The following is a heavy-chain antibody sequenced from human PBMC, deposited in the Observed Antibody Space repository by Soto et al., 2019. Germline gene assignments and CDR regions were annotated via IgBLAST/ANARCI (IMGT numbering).Heavy chain of an antibody. CDR1: GGTFSSYA. D-gene: IGHD6-13*01. Sequence: SVKVSCKASGGTFSSYAISWVRQAPGQGLEWMGGLIPIFATANYAQKFQGRVTITADESTSTAYMELSSLRSEDTAVYYCARDKSEDSSSWTTLDYYYGMDVWG. V-gene: IGHV1-69*13. CDR2: LIPIFATA. J-gene: IGHJ6*02. CDR3: ARDKSEDSSSWTTLDYYYGMDV.